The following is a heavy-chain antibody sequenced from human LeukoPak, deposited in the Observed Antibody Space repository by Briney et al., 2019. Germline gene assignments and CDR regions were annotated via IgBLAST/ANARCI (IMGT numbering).Heavy chain of an antibody. CDR1: GYTLTELS. D-gene: IGHD2-15*01. CDR2: FDPEDGET. Sequence: ASVKVSCKVSGYTLTELSMHWVRQAPGKGLEWMGGFDPEDGETIYAQKFQGRVTMTEDTSTDTAYMELGSLRSEDTAVYYCATDSDCSGGSCYSVDWFDPWGQGTLVTVSS. V-gene: IGHV1-24*01. CDR3: ATDSDCSGGSCYSVDWFDP. J-gene: IGHJ5*02.